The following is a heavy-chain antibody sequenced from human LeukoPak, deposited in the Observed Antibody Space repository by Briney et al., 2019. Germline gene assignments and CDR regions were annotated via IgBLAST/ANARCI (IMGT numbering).Heavy chain of an antibody. V-gene: IGHV4-59*01. CDR2: IYYSGST. J-gene: IGHJ6*03. CDR3: ARTTEAHSWRTRYYDYYMDV. D-gene: IGHD6-13*01. Sequence: PSETLSLTCTVSGGSMSFYYWSWIRQPPGKGLEWIGYIYYSGSTNYNPSLKSRVTISVDTSKNQFSLKLSSVTAADTAVYYCARTTEAHSWRTRYYDYYMDVWGKGTTVTVSS. CDR1: GGSMSFYY.